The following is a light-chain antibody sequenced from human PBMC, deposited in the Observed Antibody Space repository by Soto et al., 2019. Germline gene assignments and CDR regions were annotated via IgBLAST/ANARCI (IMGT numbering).Light chain of an antibody. CDR1: QSVSSY. V-gene: IGKV3-11*01. CDR3: QQRSNWPQ. Sequence: EIVLTQSPATLSLSPGERATLSCRASQSVSSYLAWYQQKPGQAPRLLIYDASNRATGIPARFSGSGSGTDFTPTISSLEPEDFAVYYCQQRSNWPQFGQGTKVDIK. J-gene: IGKJ1*01. CDR2: DAS.